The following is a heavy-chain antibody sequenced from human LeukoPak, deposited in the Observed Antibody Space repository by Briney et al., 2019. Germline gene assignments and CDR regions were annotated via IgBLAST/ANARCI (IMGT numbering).Heavy chain of an antibody. CDR2: IIPIFGTA. CDR1: GGTFSSYA. J-gene: IGHJ6*03. D-gene: IGHD3-16*02. Sequence: SVKVSFKASGGTFSSYAISWVRQAPGQGLEWMGRIIPIFGTANYAQKFQGRVTITTDESTSTAYMELSSLRSEDTAVYYCAREARYGGYYYYYYMDVWGKGTTVTVSS. CDR3: AREARYGGYYYYYYMDV. V-gene: IGHV1-69*05.